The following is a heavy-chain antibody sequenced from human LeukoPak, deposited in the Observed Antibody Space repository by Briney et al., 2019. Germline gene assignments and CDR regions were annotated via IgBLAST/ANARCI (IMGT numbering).Heavy chain of an antibody. CDR2: IYYSGST. V-gene: IGHV4-39*01. D-gene: IGHD3-10*01. CDR3: ARGKTMVRGVSPWFDP. J-gene: IGHJ5*02. Sequence: PSETLSLTCTVSGGSISSSSYYWGWIRQPPGKGLEWIGSIYYSGSTYYNPSLKSRVTISVDMSKNQFSPKLSSVTAADTAVYYCARGKTMVRGVSPWFDPWGQGTLVTVSS. CDR1: GGSISSSSYY.